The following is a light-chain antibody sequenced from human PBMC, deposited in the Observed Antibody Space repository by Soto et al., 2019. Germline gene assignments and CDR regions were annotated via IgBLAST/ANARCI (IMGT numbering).Light chain of an antibody. CDR1: QTISSW. J-gene: IGKJ1*01. CDR2: KAS. CDR3: QHYNSYSEA. V-gene: IGKV1-5*03. Sequence: DIQMTHSPSTLSGSVGDRVTITCRGSQTISSWLTWYQQKPGKAPKLLIYKASTLKSGVPSRFSGSGSGTEFTLTISSLQPDDFATYYCQHYNSYSEAFGQGTKVDIK.